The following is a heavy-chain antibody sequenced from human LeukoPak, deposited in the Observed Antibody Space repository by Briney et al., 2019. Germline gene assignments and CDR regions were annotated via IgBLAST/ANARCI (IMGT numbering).Heavy chain of an antibody. V-gene: IGHV3-23*01. CDR3: AKGYYYDTSGYLNFDY. CDR2: ISGSGGST. Sequence: ETLSLTCTVSGGSISSSSYYWGWIRQAPGKGLEWVSAISGSGGSTYYADSVKGRFTISRDNSKNTLYLQMNSLRAEDTAVYYCAKGYYYDTSGYLNFDYWGQGTLVTVSS. D-gene: IGHD3-22*01. J-gene: IGHJ4*02. CDR1: GGSISSSSYY.